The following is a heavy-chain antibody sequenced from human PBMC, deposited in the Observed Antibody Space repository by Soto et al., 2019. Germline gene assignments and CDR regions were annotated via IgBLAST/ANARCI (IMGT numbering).Heavy chain of an antibody. CDR3: ARERGGSYFDY. CDR1: GFTFSSYS. J-gene: IGHJ4*03. CDR2: ISSSSSTI. Sequence: EVQLVESGGGLVQPGGSLRLSCAASGFTFSSYSMNWVRQAPGKGLEWVSYISSSSSTIYYADSVKGRFTISRANAKNSLHLQMTSLRDEDTAVYYCARERGGSYFDYWVHGTLVTVSS. D-gene: IGHD3-16*01. V-gene: IGHV3-48*02.